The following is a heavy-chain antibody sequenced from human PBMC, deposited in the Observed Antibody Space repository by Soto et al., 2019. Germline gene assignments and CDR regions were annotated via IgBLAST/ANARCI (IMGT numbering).Heavy chain of an antibody. J-gene: IGHJ6*02. CDR2: ISGSGGST. V-gene: IGHV3-23*01. D-gene: IGHD6-13*01. Sequence: EVQLLESGGGLVQPGGSLRLSCAASGFTFSSQAMSWVRQAPGKGLELVSAISGSGGSTYYADSVKGRFTISRDNSKNTLYLQMNSLRAEDTAVYYCARKRGFSASRIAEPSGYYYYGMDVWGQGTTVTVSS. CDR1: GFTFSSQA. CDR3: ARKRGFSASRIAEPSGYYYYGMDV.